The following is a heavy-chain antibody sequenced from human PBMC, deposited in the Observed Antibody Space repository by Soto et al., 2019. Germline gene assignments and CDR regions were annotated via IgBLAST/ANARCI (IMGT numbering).Heavy chain of an antibody. D-gene: IGHD1-1*01. CDR1: GFTLSRFV. CDR2: VSNDGSNT. CDR3: ARGNMDV. J-gene: IGHJ6*02. Sequence: QVHLEESGGGVVQPGRSLRLSCVGSGFTLSRFVLHWVRQAPGKGLEWVAVVSNDGSNTYYADSVKGRFTISRDNSMSTLYLQMNSLRREDMALYYCARGNMDVWGRGTTVIVSS. V-gene: IGHV3-30*04.